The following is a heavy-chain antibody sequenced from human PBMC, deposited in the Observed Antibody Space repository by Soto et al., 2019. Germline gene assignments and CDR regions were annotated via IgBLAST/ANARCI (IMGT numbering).Heavy chain of an antibody. J-gene: IGHJ6*04. CDR3: ARDRGVDYDFWSGYHNEVRYYYGMDV. CDR1: GGSISSGDYY. V-gene: IGHV4-30-4*01. Sequence: SETLSLTCTVSGGSISSGDYYWSWIRQPPGKGLEWIGYIYYSGSTYYNPSLKSRVTISVDTSKNQFSLKLSSVTAADTAVYYCARDRGVDYDFWSGYHNEVRYYYGMDVSGEGTTVTVYS. D-gene: IGHD3-3*01. CDR2: IYYSGST.